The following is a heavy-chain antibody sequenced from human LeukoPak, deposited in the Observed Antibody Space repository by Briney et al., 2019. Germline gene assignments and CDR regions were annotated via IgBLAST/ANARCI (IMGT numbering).Heavy chain of an antibody. Sequence: ASVKVSCKASGYTFTSYYMHWVRQAPGQGLEWMGIMNPSGGSTSYAQKLQGRVTMTRDTSTSTVYMELSSLRSEDTAVYYCARVVVGDIAAFDIWGQGTMVTVSS. J-gene: IGHJ3*02. CDR1: GYTFTSYY. V-gene: IGHV1-46*01. CDR3: ARVVVGDIAAFDI. CDR2: MNPSGGST. D-gene: IGHD4-17*01.